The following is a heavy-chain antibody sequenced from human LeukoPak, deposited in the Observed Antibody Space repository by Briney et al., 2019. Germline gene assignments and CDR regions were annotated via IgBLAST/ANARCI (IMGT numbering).Heavy chain of an antibody. CDR2: IYYSGST. CDR3: ARSVSSSSWYGGYYFDY. Sequence: SETLSLTCTVSGGSISGYYWSWIRQPPGKGLEWIGYIYYSGSTNYNPSLKSRVTISVDTSKNQFSLKLSSVTAADTAVYYCARSVSSSSWYGGYYFDYWGQGTLVTVSS. V-gene: IGHV4-59*01. CDR1: GGSISGYY. J-gene: IGHJ4*02. D-gene: IGHD6-13*01.